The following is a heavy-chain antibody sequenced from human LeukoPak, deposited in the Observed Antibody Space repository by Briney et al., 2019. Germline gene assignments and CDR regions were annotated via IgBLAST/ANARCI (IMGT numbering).Heavy chain of an antibody. V-gene: IGHV3-74*01. J-gene: IGHJ4*02. CDR2: IASDGST. CDR3: IGSGGWPGY. D-gene: IGHD1-26*01. CDR1: GFTFSSYW. Sequence: AGGSLRLSCAASGFTFSSYWMHWVRHAPGKGLVWVSRIASDGSTVYADSVKGRFTISRDNAKDTVYLQMNSLRVEETAVYYCIGSGGWPGYWGQGTLVTVSS.